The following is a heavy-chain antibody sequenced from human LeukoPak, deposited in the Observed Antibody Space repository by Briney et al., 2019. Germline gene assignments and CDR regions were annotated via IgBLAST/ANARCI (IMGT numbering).Heavy chain of an antibody. Sequence: SETLSLTCTVSGGSISSYYWSWIPQPAGKGLEWIGRIYTSGSTNYNPSLKSRVTMSVDTSKNQFSLKLSSVTAADTAVYYCARGLGYCSSTSCYEAGFFDYWGQGTLVTVSS. D-gene: IGHD2-2*01. V-gene: IGHV4-4*07. J-gene: IGHJ4*02. CDR1: GGSISSYY. CDR3: ARGLGYCSSTSCYEAGFFDY. CDR2: IYTSGST.